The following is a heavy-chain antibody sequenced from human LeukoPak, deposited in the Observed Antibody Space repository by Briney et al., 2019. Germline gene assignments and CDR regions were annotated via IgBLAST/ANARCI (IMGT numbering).Heavy chain of an antibody. D-gene: IGHD3-22*01. CDR3: AKDGVWKDYYDSSGYQPFDY. J-gene: IGHJ4*02. V-gene: IGHV3-23*01. CDR2: ISGSGGST. CDR1: GFTFSSYG. Sequence: PGGSLRLSCAASGFTFSSYGMSWVRQAPGKGLEWVSAISGSGGSTYYADSVKGRFTISRDNSKNTLYLQMNSLRAEDTAVYYCAKDGVWKDYYDSSGYQPFDYWGQGTLVTVSS.